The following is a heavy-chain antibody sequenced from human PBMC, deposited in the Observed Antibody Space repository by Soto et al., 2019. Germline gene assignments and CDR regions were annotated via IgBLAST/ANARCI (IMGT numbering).Heavy chain of an antibody. D-gene: IGHD3-9*01. V-gene: IGHV3-30*18. CDR1: GFTFSSYG. CDR2: ISYDGSNK. J-gene: IGHJ6*02. CDR3: AKDLGHDILTGSVLYGAYYYYYGMDV. Sequence: GGSLRLSCAASGFTFSSYGMHWVRQAPGKGLEWVAVISYDGSNKYYADSVKGRFTISRDNSKNRLYLQMNSLRAEDTAVYYCAKDLGHDILTGSVLYGAYYYYYGMDVWGQGTTVTVSS.